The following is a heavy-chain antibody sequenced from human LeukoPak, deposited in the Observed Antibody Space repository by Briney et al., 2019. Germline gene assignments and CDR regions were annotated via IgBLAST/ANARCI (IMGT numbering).Heavy chain of an antibody. CDR3: ARAHECTYVGFDI. Sequence: SETLSLTCTVSGGSISSYYWSWIRQPPGKGLEWIGYIYTSGSTNYNPSLKSRVTISVDTSKNQFSLKLSSVTAADTAVYYCARAHECTYVGFDIWGQGTMVTVSS. CDR1: GGSISSYY. V-gene: IGHV4-4*09. J-gene: IGHJ3*02. D-gene: IGHD2-8*01. CDR2: IYTSGST.